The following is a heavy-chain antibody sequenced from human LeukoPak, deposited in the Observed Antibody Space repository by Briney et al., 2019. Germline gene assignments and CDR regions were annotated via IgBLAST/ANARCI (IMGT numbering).Heavy chain of an antibody. CDR1: GFTFSSYE. CDR3: ARLHYYDSSGYYLPTDDAFDI. D-gene: IGHD3-22*01. Sequence: GGSLRLSRAASGFTFSSYEMNWVRQAPGKGLEWVSYISSSGSTIYYADSVKGRFTISRDNAKNSLYLQMNSLRAEDTAVYYCARLHYYDSSGYYLPTDDAFDIWGQGTMVAVSS. CDR2: ISSSGSTI. J-gene: IGHJ3*02. V-gene: IGHV3-48*03.